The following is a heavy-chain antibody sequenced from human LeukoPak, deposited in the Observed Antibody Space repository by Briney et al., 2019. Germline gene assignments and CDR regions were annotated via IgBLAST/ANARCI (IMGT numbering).Heavy chain of an antibody. CDR2: INPNSGGT. V-gene: IGHV1-2*02. CDR1: GYTFTVYY. Sequence: ASVKVSCKASGYTFTVYYMHWVRQVPGQGLGWMGWINPNSGGTNYAQKFQGRVTMTRDTSISTAYMELSRLRSDDTAVYYCARVGPTGDFAYWGQGTLVTVSS. J-gene: IGHJ4*02. CDR3: ARVGPTGDFAY. D-gene: IGHD4-17*01.